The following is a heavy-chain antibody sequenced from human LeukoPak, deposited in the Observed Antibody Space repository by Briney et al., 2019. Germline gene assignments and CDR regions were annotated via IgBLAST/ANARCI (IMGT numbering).Heavy chain of an antibody. V-gene: IGHV5-51*01. J-gene: IGHJ4*02. CDR2: IYPGDSDT. D-gene: IGHD3-22*01. CDR3: ARLIGYYDGDY. Sequence: GASLQISCKGSGSFFTSYWIGCVRQLPGKGLEWMGIIYPGDSDTRYSPSFQGQVTISADKSISTAYLQWSSLKASDTAMYYCARLIGYYDGDYWGQGTLVTVSS. CDR1: GSFFTSYW.